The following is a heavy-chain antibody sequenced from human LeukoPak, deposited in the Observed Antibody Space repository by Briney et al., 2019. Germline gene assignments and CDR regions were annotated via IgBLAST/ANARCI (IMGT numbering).Heavy chain of an antibody. J-gene: IGHJ3*02. CDR3: ARGHCSTTTCYTKDDAFDI. Sequence: GGSLRLSCAASGFTFSSYNMKWVRQAPGEGLEWVSSISSSSSSIYYADSVKGRFTISRDTAKNSLYLQMNSLRAEDTAVYYCARGHCSTTTCYTKDDAFDIWGQGTMVTVSS. CDR2: ISSSSSSI. V-gene: IGHV3-21*01. D-gene: IGHD2-2*02. CDR1: GFTFSSYN.